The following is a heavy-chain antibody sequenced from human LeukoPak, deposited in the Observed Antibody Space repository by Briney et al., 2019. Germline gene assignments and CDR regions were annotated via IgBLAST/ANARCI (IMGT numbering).Heavy chain of an antibody. J-gene: IGHJ4*02. D-gene: IGHD1-14*01. CDR2: IRSKAYGETA. CDR1: GFTFGDYA. Sequence: GGSLRLSCTASGFTFGDYAMSWIRQAPGKGLEWVGFIRSKAYGETADYAASVKGRFTISRDDSKAIAYLQMNSLRAEDTAVYYCAKTRGGPTSPDDYWGQGTLVTVSS. CDR3: AKTRGGPTSPDDY. V-gene: IGHV3-49*03.